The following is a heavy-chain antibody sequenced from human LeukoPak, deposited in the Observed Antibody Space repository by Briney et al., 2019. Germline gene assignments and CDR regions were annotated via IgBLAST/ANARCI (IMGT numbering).Heavy chain of an antibody. Sequence: RPGWSLRLSCAASGFTLSSYAMHWVRQAPGKGLEWVAVISNEGSHKDYLESVKGRFIISRDNSKNTLSLQMNSLRPEDTALYYCARQAGALSYYYNYMDVWGNGTTVTVSS. CDR2: ISNEGSHK. J-gene: IGHJ6*03. CDR1: GFTLSSYA. V-gene: IGHV3-30*01. CDR3: ARQAGALSYYYNYMDV.